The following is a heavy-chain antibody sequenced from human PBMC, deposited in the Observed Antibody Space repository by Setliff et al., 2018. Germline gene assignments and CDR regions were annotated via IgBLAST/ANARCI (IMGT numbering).Heavy chain of an antibody. CDR3: ARVLFHCCSTRCYLNAFDI. Sequence: GASVKVSCKASGYTFISYGISWVRQAPGQGLEWMGWISAYNGNTNYAQKLQGRVTMTTDTSTSTAYMELRSLRSDDTAVYYCARVLFHCCSTRCYLNAFDIWGQGTMVTVSS. V-gene: IGHV1-18*01. J-gene: IGHJ3*02. D-gene: IGHD2-2*01. CDR1: GYTFISYG. CDR2: ISAYNGNT.